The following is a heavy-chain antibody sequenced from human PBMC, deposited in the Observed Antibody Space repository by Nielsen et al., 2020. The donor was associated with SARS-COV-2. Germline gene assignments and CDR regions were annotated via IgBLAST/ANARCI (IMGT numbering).Heavy chain of an antibody. J-gene: IGHJ6*02. V-gene: IGHV1-69*06. D-gene: IGHD6-19*01. CDR1: GGTFSSYA. CDR3: ARDLYSSGWTYYYYGMDV. CDR2: IIPIFGTA. Sequence: SVKVSCKASGGTFSSYAISWVRQAPGQRLEWMGGIIPIFGTANYAQKFQGRVTITADKSTSTAYMELSSLRSEDTAVYYCARDLYSSGWTYYYYGMDVWGQGTTVTVSS.